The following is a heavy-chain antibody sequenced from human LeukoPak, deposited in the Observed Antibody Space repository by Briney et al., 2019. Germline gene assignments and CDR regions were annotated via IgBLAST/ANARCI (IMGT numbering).Heavy chain of an antibody. CDR2: ISYDGSNK. V-gene: IGHV3-30*04. J-gene: IGHJ4*02. CDR1: GFTFSSYA. CDR3: ARGVVVTAIPGPFDY. D-gene: IGHD2-21*02. Sequence: PGRSLRLSCAASGFTFSSYAMHWVRQAPGKGLEWVAVISYDGSNKYYADSVKGRFTISRDNSKNTLYLQMNRLRAEDKAVYYCARGVVVTAIPGPFDYWGQGTLVTVSS.